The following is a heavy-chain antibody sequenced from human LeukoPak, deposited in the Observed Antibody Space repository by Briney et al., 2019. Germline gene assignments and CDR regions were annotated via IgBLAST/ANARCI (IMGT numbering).Heavy chain of an antibody. CDR1: GGSISSYY. V-gene: IGHV4-4*07. J-gene: IGHJ4*02. Sequence: SETLSLTCTVSGGSISSYYWGWIRQPAGKGLEWIGRIYTSGSTNYNPSLKSRVTMSVDTSKNQFSLKLSSVTAADTAVYYCAREGLDDYGDYAPSVFYWGQGTLVTVSS. CDR2: IYTSGST. CDR3: AREGLDDYGDYAPSVFY. D-gene: IGHD4-17*01.